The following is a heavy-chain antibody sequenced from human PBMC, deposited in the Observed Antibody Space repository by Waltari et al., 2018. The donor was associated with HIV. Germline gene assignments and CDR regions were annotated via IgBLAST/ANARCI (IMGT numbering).Heavy chain of an antibody. V-gene: IGHV4-30-4*08. CDR3: ARGRVVRGVIVNGMDV. J-gene: IGHJ6*02. Sequence: QVQLQESGPGLVKPSQTLSLTCTVSGGSISSGDYYWSWIRQPPGKGLELIGYIYYSGSTYYNPSLKSRVTRSVDRSKNQFSLKLSSGTAADTAVYYCARGRVVRGVIVNGMDVWGQGTTVTVSS. CDR1: GGSISSGDYY. D-gene: IGHD3-10*01. CDR2: IYYSGST.